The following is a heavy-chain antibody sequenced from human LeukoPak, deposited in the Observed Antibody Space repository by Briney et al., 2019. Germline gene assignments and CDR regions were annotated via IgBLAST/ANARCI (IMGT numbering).Heavy chain of an antibody. D-gene: IGHD5-18*01. J-gene: IGHJ4*02. CDR3: ARTARHLDY. CDR1: GFTFDDYA. V-gene: IGHV3-9*01. CDR2: ISWNSGSI. Sequence: GRSLRLSCAASGFTFDDYAMHWVRQAPGKGLEWVSGISWNSGSIGYADSVRGRFTISRDNAKNLLYLQMNDLRVEDTAVYYCARTARHLDYWGQGTLVTVSS.